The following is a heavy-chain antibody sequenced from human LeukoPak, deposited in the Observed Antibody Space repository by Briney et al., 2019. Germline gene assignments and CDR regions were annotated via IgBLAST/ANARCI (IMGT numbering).Heavy chain of an antibody. CDR3: ARAGLHFDY. V-gene: IGHV4-30-2*01. CDR1: GGSISSGGYS. J-gene: IGHJ4*02. CDR2: IYHSGST. Sequence: SETLSLTCAVSGGSISSGGYSWRWIRQPPGKGLEWIGYIYHSGSTYYNPSLKSRVTISVDRSKNQFSLKLSSVTAADTAVYYCARAGLHFDYWGQGTLVTVSS. D-gene: IGHD7-27*01.